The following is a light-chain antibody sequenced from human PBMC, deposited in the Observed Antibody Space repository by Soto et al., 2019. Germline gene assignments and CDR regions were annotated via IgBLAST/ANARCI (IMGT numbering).Light chain of an antibody. CDR1: SGDVGGYEY. J-gene: IGLJ2*01. Sequence: QSALTQPRSVSGSPGQSVTISCTGTSGDVGGYEYVSWYMQHPDKAPHLIIYDVSKRPSGVPDRFSGSKSDNTASLTISGLQPEDEADYYCCSYAGKYKLVFGGGTQLTVL. CDR3: CSYAGKYKLV. V-gene: IGLV2-11*01. CDR2: DVS.